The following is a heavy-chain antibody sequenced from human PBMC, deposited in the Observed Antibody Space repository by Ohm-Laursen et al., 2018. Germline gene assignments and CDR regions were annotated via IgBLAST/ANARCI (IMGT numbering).Heavy chain of an antibody. CDR3: ARDPVRGLTDY. CDR1: PLSFSGDS. J-gene: IGHJ4*02. V-gene: IGHV3-21*01. CDR2: INAQNSHI. Sequence: GSLRLSCAASPLSFSGDSMNWVRQAPGKGLEWVSYINAQNSHIYYADSVRGRFTISRDNAKNSLYLQMNSLRAEDTAVYHCARDPVRGLTDYWGQGTLVTVSS. D-gene: IGHD3-16*01.